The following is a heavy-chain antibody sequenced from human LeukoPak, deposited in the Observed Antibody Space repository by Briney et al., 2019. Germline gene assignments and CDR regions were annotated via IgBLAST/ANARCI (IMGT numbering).Heavy chain of an antibody. CDR3: ARDQGYCTSTTCRGDAFDV. Sequence: GGSLRLSCAASGFTFTTYWMTWVRQAPGKGLEWVAKIKQDGGEKYYVDSVKGRFTISRDNAKNSLSLQMNSLRAEDTAVYYCARDQGYCTSTTCRGDAFDVWGQGSMVSVSS. J-gene: IGHJ3*01. CDR1: GFTFTTYW. D-gene: IGHD2-2*01. V-gene: IGHV3-7*01. CDR2: IKQDGGEK.